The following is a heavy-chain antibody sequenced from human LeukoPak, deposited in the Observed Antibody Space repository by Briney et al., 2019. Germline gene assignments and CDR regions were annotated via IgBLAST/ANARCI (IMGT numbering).Heavy chain of an antibody. CDR1: GFTFSNTW. CDR2: IKSNTDGGTA. V-gene: IGHV3-15*01. D-gene: IGHD3-10*01. J-gene: IGHJ3*02. Sequence: GGSLRLSCAASGFTFSNTWMNWVRQAPGKGLEWVGRIKSNTDGGTADYVVSVKGRFAISRDDSKNTLFLQMNSLKTEDTAVYYCTTDPSILWYGDLSRGFDIWGQGTMVTVSS. CDR3: TTDPSILWYGDLSRGFDI.